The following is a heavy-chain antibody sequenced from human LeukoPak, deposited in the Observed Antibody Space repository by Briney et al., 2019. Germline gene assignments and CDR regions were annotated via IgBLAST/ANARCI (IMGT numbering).Heavy chain of an antibody. D-gene: IGHD5-18*01. CDR1: GFTFSSYS. Sequence: GGSLRLSCAGSGFTFSSYSMSWVRHAPGKGLEWVSYISGSGKTIYYADSVKGRFTISRDNTKNSLYLQTNSLRAEDTAVYYCVRDGKIQLWKGDAFDIWGQGTMVTVSS. CDR3: VRDGKIQLWKGDAFDI. V-gene: IGHV3-48*01. J-gene: IGHJ3*02. CDR2: ISGSGKTI.